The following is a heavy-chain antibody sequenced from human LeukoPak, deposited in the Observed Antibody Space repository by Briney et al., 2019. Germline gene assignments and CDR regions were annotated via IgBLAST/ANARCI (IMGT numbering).Heavy chain of an antibody. V-gene: IGHV3-30-3*01. CDR2: ISYDGSNK. Sequence: PGGSLRLSCAASGFTFGSYAMHWVRQAPGKGLEWVAVISYDGSNKYYADSVKGRFTISRDNSKNTLYLQMNSLRAEDTAVYYCARERSSLAGAFDIWGQGTMVTVSS. D-gene: IGHD6-6*01. CDR3: ARERSSLAGAFDI. J-gene: IGHJ3*02. CDR1: GFTFGSYA.